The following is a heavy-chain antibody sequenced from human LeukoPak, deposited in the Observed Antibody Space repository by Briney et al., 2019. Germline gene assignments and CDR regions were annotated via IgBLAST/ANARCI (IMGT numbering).Heavy chain of an antibody. V-gene: IGHV4-39*01. J-gene: IGHJ4*02. Sequence: SETLSLTCTVSGGSISSSSYYWGWIRQPPGKGLEWIGSIYYSGSTYYNPSLKSRVTISVDTSKNQFSLKLSSVTVADTAVYYCARSSTVVIDYWGQGTLVTVSS. CDR3: ARSSTVVIDY. CDR2: IYYSGST. CDR1: GGSISSSSYY. D-gene: IGHD4-23*01.